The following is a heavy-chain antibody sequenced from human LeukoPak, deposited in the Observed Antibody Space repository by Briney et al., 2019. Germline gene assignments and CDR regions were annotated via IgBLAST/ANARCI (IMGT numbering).Heavy chain of an antibody. CDR2: MNPNSGNT. CDR1: GYTFTSYD. V-gene: IGHV1-8*01. CDR3: ARGGSATATRNVGYS. Sequence: GASVKVSCTASGYTFTSYDVNWVRQATGQGLEWMGWMNPNSGNTGYAQKFQGRVSMTRNTSISTAYMELSSLRSEDTAVYYCARGGSATATRNVGYSWGQGALVTVSS. J-gene: IGHJ4*02. D-gene: IGHD4-11*01.